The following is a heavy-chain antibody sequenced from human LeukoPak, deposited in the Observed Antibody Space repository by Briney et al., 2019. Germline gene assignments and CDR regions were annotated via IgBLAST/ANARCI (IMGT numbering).Heavy chain of an antibody. CDR3: AMLPDIVVVPAANH. CDR1: GFTFDDYA. Sequence: PGGSLRLSCAASGFTFDDYAMHWVRQAPGKGLEWVSGISWNSGSIGYADSVKGRFTISRDNAKNSLYLQMNSLRAEDTALYYCAMLPDIVVVPAANHWGQGTLVTVSS. J-gene: IGHJ5*02. V-gene: IGHV3-9*01. CDR2: ISWNSGSI. D-gene: IGHD2-2*01.